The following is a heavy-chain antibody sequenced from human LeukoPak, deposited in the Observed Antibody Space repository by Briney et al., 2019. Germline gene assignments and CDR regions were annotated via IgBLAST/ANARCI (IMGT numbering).Heavy chain of an antibody. Sequence: GESLKISCNDSGYSFTSYWIGWVRQMPGKGLERMGIIYPGDSDTRYSPSFQGPVTISADKSISTAYLQWSSLKASDTAMYYCARRSAYYTWDFDYWGQGTLVTVSS. CDR3: ARRSAYYTWDFDY. J-gene: IGHJ4*02. CDR1: GYSFTSYW. CDR2: IYPGDSDT. D-gene: IGHD3-3*01. V-gene: IGHV5-51*01.